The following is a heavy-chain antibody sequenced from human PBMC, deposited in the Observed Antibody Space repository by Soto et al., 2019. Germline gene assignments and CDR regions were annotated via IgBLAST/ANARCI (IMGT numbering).Heavy chain of an antibody. CDR1: GYSFTSTG. Sequence: ASVKVSCKASGYSFTSTGICWVRQAPGQGPEWMGWTSTFNGEAKYAQKLQGRVTMTTDTSTTTAYMELRSLTSDDTAVYYCAGDLDGSGSYFTDYWGQGTLVTVSS. J-gene: IGHJ4*02. CDR3: AGDLDGSGSYFTDY. D-gene: IGHD3-10*01. V-gene: IGHV1-18*01. CDR2: TSTFNGEA.